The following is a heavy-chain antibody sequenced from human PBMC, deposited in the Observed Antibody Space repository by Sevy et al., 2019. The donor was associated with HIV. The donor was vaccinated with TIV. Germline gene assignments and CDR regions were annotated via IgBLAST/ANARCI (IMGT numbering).Heavy chain of an antibody. CDR2: ISSDGINH. CDR3: TKESLRGTYIRGDFDH. J-gene: IGHJ4*02. CDR1: GFNFQTFG. V-gene: IGHV3-30*18. Sequence: GGSLRLSCSAFGFNFQTFGMHWVRQAPGKGPEWLAVISSDGINHNSAASVKGRFTIYRDNYKSLLFLQMNSLTPNDTAVYFCTKESLRGTYIRGDFDHWGQGTLVTVSS. D-gene: IGHD3-10*02.